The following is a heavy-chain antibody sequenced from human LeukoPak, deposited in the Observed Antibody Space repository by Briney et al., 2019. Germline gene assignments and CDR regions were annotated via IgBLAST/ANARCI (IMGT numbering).Heavy chain of an antibody. J-gene: IGHJ6*02. CDR3: ARDLVARGYCSSTSCFTSYYYYGMDV. CDR1: GFTFSSYW. Sequence: GGSLRLSCAASGFTFSSYWMSWVRQAPGKGLEWVANIKQDGSEKYYVDCVKGRFTISRDNAKNSLYLQMNSLRAEDTAVYYCARDLVARGYCSSTSCFTSYYYYGMDVWGQGTTVTVSS. V-gene: IGHV3-7*01. CDR2: IKQDGSEK. D-gene: IGHD2-2*01.